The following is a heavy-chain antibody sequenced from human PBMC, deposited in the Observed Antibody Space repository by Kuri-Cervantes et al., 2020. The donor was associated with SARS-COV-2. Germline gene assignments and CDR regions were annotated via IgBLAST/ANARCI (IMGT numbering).Heavy chain of an antibody. CDR3: AADIVGLTYAFDI. D-gene: IGHD1-26*01. CDR2: IIPILGIA. V-gene: IGHV1-69*04. CDR1: GGTFSSYA. J-gene: IGHJ3*02. Sequence: SVKVSCKASGGTFSSYAISWVRQAPGQGLEWMGRIIPILGIANYVQKFQGRVTITADKSTSTAYMELNSLRSEDTAVYYCAADIVGLTYAFDIWGQGTMVTVSS.